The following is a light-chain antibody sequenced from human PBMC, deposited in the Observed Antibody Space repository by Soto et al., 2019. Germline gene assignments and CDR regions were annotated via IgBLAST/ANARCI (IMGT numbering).Light chain of an antibody. CDR3: QQRSNWPPPIP. V-gene: IGKV3-15*01. J-gene: IGKJ5*01. CDR2: VAS. Sequence: EIMMTQSPATLSVSPGERVTLSCRASQSVTNNLAWYQQKPGQTPRLLIYVASTRAPGIPARFSGSGSGTDFTLTISRLEPEDFAVYYCQQRSNWPPPIPFGQGTRLEI. CDR1: QSVTNN.